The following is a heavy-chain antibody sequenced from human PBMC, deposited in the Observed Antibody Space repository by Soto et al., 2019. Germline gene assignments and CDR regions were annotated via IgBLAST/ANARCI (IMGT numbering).Heavy chain of an antibody. Sequence: PSETLSLTCTVSGGSISSDAYYWSWIRQHPGKGLEWIGYIYYSGSTYYNSSLKSRVTISVDTSTNQFSLKLRSVTAADTAVYYCARADGSGSYYKLAYWGQGTLVTVSS. V-gene: IGHV4-31*03. J-gene: IGHJ4*02. CDR3: ARADGSGSYYKLAY. D-gene: IGHD3-10*01. CDR2: IYYSGST. CDR1: GGSISSDAYY.